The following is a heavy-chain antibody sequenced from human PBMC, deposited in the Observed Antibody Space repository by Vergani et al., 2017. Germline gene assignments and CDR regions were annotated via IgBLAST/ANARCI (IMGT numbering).Heavy chain of an antibody. CDR3: ARGDYGILTGYRY. D-gene: IGHD3-9*01. CDR1: GYTFSNYY. V-gene: IGHV1-46*03. J-gene: IGHJ4*02. CDR2: INPCGGHT. Sequence: QVQVVQSGAEVKKSGASVKVSCKTSGYTFSNYYMHWVRQAPGQGLEWMGIINPCGGHTNYAQKFQGRVTMTRDTSTSTVYMELSSLRSEDTAIYYCARGDYGILTGYRYWGQGTLVTVSA.